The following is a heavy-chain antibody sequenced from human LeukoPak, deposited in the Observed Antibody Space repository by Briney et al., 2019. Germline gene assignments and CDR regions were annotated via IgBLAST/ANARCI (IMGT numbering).Heavy chain of an antibody. CDR3: ARELRPRVGAIMPFDY. V-gene: IGHV1-18*01. CDR1: GYTFTSYG. Sequence: VASVKVSCKASGYTFTSYGITWVRQAPGQGREWMGWISTYNGNTDYAQKVQGRVTMTTDTSTSTAYMELRSLRSDDTAVYYCARELRPRVGAIMPFDYWGQGTLVTVSS. D-gene: IGHD1-26*01. J-gene: IGHJ4*02. CDR2: ISTYNGNT.